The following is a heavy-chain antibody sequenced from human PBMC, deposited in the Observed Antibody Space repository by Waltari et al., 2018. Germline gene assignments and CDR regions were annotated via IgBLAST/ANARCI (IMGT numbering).Heavy chain of an antibody. CDR3: ARDLTMAEY. Sequence: EMHLEQSGGGLVQAGGSLTVSCTASGFAFRSLWMHWVRQAPGKGLVWVSQINTDGTDTNYADFVKGRFTTSRDNAKNTLYLQMNSLRDDDTAMYFCARDLTMAEYWGQGSLVTVSS. D-gene: IGHD2-8*01. CDR1: GFAFRSLW. J-gene: IGHJ4*02. V-gene: IGHV3-74*01. CDR2: INTDGTDT.